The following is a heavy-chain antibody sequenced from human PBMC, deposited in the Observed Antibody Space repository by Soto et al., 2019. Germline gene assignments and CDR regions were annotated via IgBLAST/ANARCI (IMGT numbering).Heavy chain of an antibody. CDR2: INPTGGST. CDR3: ARHRAACDV. J-gene: IGHJ4*02. D-gene: IGHD6-25*01. Sequence: QVQLVQSGAEVKKPGASVKVSCKASGYTFINYYIHWVRQAPGHGLGWMAIINPTGGSTNYAQKFQGRLTLTMDTSTSTVYMELSSLRSEDTAMYYCARHRAACDVWGQGTLVTVSS. CDR1: GYTFINYY. V-gene: IGHV1-46*01.